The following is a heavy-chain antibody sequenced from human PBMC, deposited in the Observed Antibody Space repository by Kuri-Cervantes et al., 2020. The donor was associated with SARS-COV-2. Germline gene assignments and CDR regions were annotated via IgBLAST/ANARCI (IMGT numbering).Heavy chain of an antibody. CDR3: AKAQTGRSLDAFDI. CDR2: ISGSGGST. Sequence: GESLKISCAASGFTFSSYAMSWVRQAPGKGLEWVSAISGSGGSTYYADSVKDRFTISRDNSKNTLYLQMNSLRAEDTAVYYCAKAQTGRSLDAFDIWDQGTMVTVSS. D-gene: IGHD1-1*01. J-gene: IGHJ3*02. CDR1: GFTFSSYA. V-gene: IGHV3-23*01.